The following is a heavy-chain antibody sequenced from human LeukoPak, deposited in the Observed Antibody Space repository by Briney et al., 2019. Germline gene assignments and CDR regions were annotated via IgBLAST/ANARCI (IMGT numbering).Heavy chain of an antibody. CDR1: GGSISSYY. J-gene: IGHJ6*03. D-gene: IGHD3-10*01. V-gene: IGHV4-59*01. CDR2: IYYSGST. CDR3: ARERFDLSYYYYMDV. Sequence: PSETLSLTCTVSGGSISSYYWSWIRQPPGKGLEWIGYIYYSGSTNYNPSLKSRVTISVDTSKNQFSLKLSSVTAADTAVYHCARERFDLSYYYYMDVWGKGTAVTISS.